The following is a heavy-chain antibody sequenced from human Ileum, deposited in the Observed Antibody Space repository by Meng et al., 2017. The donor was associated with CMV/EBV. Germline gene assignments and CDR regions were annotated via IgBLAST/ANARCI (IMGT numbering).Heavy chain of an antibody. CDR3: ARDPSFSSHVPYFDY. D-gene: IGHD6-13*01. V-gene: IGHV3-21*01. Sequence: GGSLRLSCLASGFSFSTYNLDWVRQTPERGLEWVASITGNSDYIHYATPVTGQFTISRDNAKNSISLQMNGPRVEDTGIYFCARDPSFSSHVPYFDYWGQGALVTVSS. CDR1: GFSFSTYN. J-gene: IGHJ4*02. CDR2: ITGNSDYI.